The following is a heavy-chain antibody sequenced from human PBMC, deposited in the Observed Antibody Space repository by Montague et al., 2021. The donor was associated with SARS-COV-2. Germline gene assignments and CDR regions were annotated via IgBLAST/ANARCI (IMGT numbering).Heavy chain of an antibody. CDR2: IDNDGSST. CDR1: GFTFRSHW. D-gene: IGHD3-3*01. J-gene: IGHJ5*02. Sequence: SLRLSCAASGFTFRSHWMHWVRQVPEKGLVWVSRIDNDGSSTNYVDSVKGRFTISRDNAKNTLYLQMNSLRAEDTAVYYCANLWVIEEVTIFGVVTTHNWFDPWVQGTLVAVSS. V-gene: IGHV3-74*01. CDR3: ANLWVIEEVTIFGVVTTHNWFDP.